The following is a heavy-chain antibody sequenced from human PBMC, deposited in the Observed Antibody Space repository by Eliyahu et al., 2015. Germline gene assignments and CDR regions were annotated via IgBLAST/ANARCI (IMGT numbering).Heavy chain of an antibody. V-gene: IGHV3-30*03. CDR3: ASHYGSGSYYVYAVIGY. CDR1: GXTFSNYX. J-gene: IGHJ4*02. Sequence: QVQLVESGGGVVPPGRSLRLSCSASGXTFSNYXMHWVRQAPGKGLEWVAVISYDGSNRYYADSVKGRFTISRDNSKNTLYLQMNSLRAEDTAVYFCASHYGSGSYYVYAVIGYWGQGTLVTVSS. CDR2: ISYDGSNR. D-gene: IGHD3-10*01.